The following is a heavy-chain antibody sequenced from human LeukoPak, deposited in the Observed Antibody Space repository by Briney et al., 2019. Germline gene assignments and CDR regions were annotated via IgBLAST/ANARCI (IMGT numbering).Heavy chain of an antibody. V-gene: IGHV4-59*02. D-gene: IGHD1-1*01. CDR3: ARAGNNWSFDY. Sequence: PSETQSLTCTVSGDSVSIYYWSWIRQPPGKGLEWIGYIYYRGNTNYNPSLKSRVTMAVDTSKNQFSLKVSSVTAADTAVYYCARAGNNWSFDYWGQGTLDTGSS. CDR1: GDSVSIYY. CDR2: IYYRGNT. J-gene: IGHJ4*02.